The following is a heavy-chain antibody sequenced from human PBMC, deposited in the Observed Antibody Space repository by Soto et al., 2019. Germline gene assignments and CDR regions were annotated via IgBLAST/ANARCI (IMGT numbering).Heavy chain of an antibody. V-gene: IGHV3-9*01. CDR1: GFTFSSYA. Sequence: EVQVLESGGGLVQPGGSLRLSCAASGFTFSSYAMSWVRQAPGKGLEWVSSISWNSGSIGYADSVKGRFTISRDNAKNSLYLQMNSLRAEDTALYYCAKTTTVTPDWYFDLWGRGTLVTVSS. CDR3: AKTTTVTPDWYFDL. J-gene: IGHJ2*01. D-gene: IGHD4-17*01. CDR2: ISWNSGSI.